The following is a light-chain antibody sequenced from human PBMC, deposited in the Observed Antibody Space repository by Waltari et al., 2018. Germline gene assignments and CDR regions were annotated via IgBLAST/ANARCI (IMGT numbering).Light chain of an antibody. V-gene: IGLV2-14*03. CDR3: LSYTTSGTWV. Sequence: QSALTQPASVSGSPGQSTIISCTETSTDIGRSKYVSWFQPHPVKVPKVVICDDSERPSGVSNRFSGSKSGNTASLTISGLQAEDEADYYCLSYTTSGTWVFGGGTKLTVL. CDR1: STDIGRSKY. J-gene: IGLJ3*02. CDR2: DDS.